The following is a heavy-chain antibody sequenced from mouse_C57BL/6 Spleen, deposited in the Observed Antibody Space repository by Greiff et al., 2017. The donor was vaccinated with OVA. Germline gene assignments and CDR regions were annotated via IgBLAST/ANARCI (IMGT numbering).Heavy chain of an antibody. Sequence: VKLQQPGAELVKPGASVKLSCKASGYTFTSYWMQWVKQRPGQGLEWIGEIDPSDSYTNYNQKFKGKATLTVDTSSSTAYMQLSSLTSEDSAVYYCARFNYPFAYWGLGTLVTVSA. CDR3: ARFNYPFAY. CDR1: GYTFTSYW. D-gene: IGHD2-1*01. V-gene: IGHV1-50*01. J-gene: IGHJ3*01. CDR2: IDPSDSYT.